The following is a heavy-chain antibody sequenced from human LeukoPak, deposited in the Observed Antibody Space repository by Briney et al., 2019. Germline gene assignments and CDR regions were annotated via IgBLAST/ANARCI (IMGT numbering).Heavy chain of an antibody. V-gene: IGHV1-18*01. D-gene: IGHD4-17*01. Sequence: ASVKVSCKASGYTFTRYGISWVRQAPGQGREWMGWIGAYNGNTNYAQKLQGRVTITTDTSTSTADTELRSLRSDDTAVYYCARDYGDYVAFDIWGQGIMVTVSS. CDR3: ARDYGDYVAFDI. J-gene: IGHJ3*02. CDR1: GYTFTRYG. CDR2: IGAYNGNT.